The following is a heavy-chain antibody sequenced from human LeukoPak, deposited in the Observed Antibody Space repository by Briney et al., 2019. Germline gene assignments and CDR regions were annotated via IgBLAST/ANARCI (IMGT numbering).Heavy chain of an antibody. CDR2: IIPIFGTA. CDR3: ARVSRWLQMNFDY. Sequence: SVKVSCKASGGTFSSYAISWVRQAPGQGLERMGGIIPIFGTANYAQKFQGRVTITTDESTSTAYMELSSLRSEDTAVYYCARVSRWLQMNFDYWGQGTLVTVSS. D-gene: IGHD5-24*01. V-gene: IGHV1-69*05. J-gene: IGHJ4*02. CDR1: GGTFSSYA.